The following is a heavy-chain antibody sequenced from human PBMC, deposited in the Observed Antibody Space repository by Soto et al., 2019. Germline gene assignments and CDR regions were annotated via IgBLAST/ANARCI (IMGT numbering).Heavy chain of an antibody. CDR3: AKNQGVELVPLDTVDWFDP. Sequence: GGSLRLSCAASGFIFENFGMSWVRQAPGKGLEWISSISGSGLKTYYADSVKGRFTISRDNSKSTVYLELNNLSAEETAVYHCAKNQGVELVPLDTVDWFDPWGQGSVVTVSS. J-gene: IGHJ5*02. V-gene: IGHV3-23*01. CDR1: GFIFENFG. CDR2: ISGSGLKT. D-gene: IGHD1-26*01.